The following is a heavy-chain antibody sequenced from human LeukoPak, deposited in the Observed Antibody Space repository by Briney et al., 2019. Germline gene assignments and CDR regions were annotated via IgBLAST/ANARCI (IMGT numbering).Heavy chain of an antibody. CDR3: ARAYYDILTGYYHFDY. V-gene: IGHV3-53*01. CDR1: GFTVSSNY. CDR2: IYSGGST. Sequence: GGSLRLSCAASGFTVSSNYMSWVRQAPGKGLEWVSVIYSGGSTYYADSVKGRFTISRDNSKNTLYLQMNSLRAEDTAVYYCARAYYDILTGYYHFDYWGQGTLVTVPS. D-gene: IGHD3-9*01. J-gene: IGHJ4*02.